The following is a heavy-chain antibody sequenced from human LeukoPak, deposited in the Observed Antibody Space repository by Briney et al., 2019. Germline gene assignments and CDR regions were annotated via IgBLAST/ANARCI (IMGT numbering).Heavy chain of an antibody. V-gene: IGHV1-69*04. CDR2: IIPILGIA. CDR3: ARVGWFGELLPPLDY. J-gene: IGHJ4*02. CDR1: GGTFSSYA. Sequence: SVKVSCKASGGTFSSYAISWVRQAPGQGLEWMGKIIPILGIANYAQKFQGRVTITADKSTSTAYMELSSLRSEDTAVYYCARVGWFGELLPPLDYWGQGTLVSVSS. D-gene: IGHD3-10*01.